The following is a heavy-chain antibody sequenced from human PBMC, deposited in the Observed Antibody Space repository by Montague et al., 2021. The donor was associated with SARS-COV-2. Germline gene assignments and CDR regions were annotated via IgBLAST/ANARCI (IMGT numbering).Heavy chain of an antibody. CDR2: ISYGGIA. J-gene: IGHJ4*02. CDR3: AGRVLTVPADY. V-gene: IGHV4-4*02. CDR1: GVSITSTNW. Sequence: SETLSLTCAVSGVSITSTNWWSLARQPPGKGLEWIGEISYGGIATYNPSLKSRATISMDRSRNLSSLKLSSVTAADTAIHYCAGRVLTVPADYWGQGTLVTVS. D-gene: IGHD1-26*01.